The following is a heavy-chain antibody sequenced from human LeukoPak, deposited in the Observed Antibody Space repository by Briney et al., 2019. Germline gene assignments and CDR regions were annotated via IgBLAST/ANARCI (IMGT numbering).Heavy chain of an antibody. D-gene: IGHD3-3*01. CDR3: ARVFADPNWFDP. J-gene: IGHJ5*02. V-gene: IGHV1-8*01. CDR2: MNPNSGNT. Sequence: ASVKVSCEASGYTFTSYDINWVRQATGQGLEWMGWMNPNSGNTGYAQKFQGRVTMTRNTFISTAYMELSSLRSEDTAVYYCARVFADPNWFDPWGQGTLVTVSS. CDR1: GYTFTSYD.